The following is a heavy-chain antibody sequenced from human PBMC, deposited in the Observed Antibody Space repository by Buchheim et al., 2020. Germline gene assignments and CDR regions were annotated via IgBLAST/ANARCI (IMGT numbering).Heavy chain of an antibody. Sequence: EVQLVESGGGLVQPGGSLKLSCAASGFTFSGSAMHWVRQASGKGLEWVGRIRSKANSYATAYAASVKGRFTISRDDSKTTAYLQMNSLKTEDTAVYYCTRLAHCSSTSCNIDYWGQGTL. V-gene: IGHV3-73*01. J-gene: IGHJ4*02. D-gene: IGHD2-2*02. CDR3: TRLAHCSSTSCNIDY. CDR1: GFTFSGSA. CDR2: IRSKANSYAT.